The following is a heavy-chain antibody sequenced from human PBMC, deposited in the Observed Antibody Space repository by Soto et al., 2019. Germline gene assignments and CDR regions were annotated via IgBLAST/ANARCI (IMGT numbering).Heavy chain of an antibody. CDR3: ARDSASYSSSSGSYWYFDL. V-gene: IGHV3-48*02. CDR2: ISSGSATI. Sequence: PGGSLRLSCATSAFIFSSNSMNWVRQAPGKGLEWVSYISSGSATIYYADSVKGRFTISRDNAKNSLYLQMNSLRDEDTAVYYCARDSASYSSSSGSYWYFDLWGRGTLVTVSS. D-gene: IGHD6-6*01. CDR1: AFIFSSNS. J-gene: IGHJ2*01.